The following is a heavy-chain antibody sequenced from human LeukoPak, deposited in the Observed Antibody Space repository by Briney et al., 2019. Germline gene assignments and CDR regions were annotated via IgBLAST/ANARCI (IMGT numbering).Heavy chain of an antibody. D-gene: IGHD2-15*01. CDR3: AKDLVAATPNYYYGMDV. CDR1: GFTFSSYG. J-gene: IGHJ6*02. Sequence: PGRSLRLSCAASGFTFSSYGMHWVRQAPGKGLEWEAVISYDGSNKYYADSVKGRFTISRDNSKNTLYLQMNSLRAEDTAVYYCAKDLVAATPNYYYGMDVWGQGTTVTVSS. V-gene: IGHV3-30*18. CDR2: ISYDGSNK.